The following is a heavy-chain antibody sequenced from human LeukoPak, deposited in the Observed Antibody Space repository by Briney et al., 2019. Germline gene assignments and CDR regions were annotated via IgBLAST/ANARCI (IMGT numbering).Heavy chain of an antibody. V-gene: IGHV4-61*02. J-gene: IGHJ4*02. CDR3: ARDRPTTVVTPWSYFDY. CDR2: IYTSGST. D-gene: IGHD4-23*01. Sequence: MPSETLSLTCTVSGGSISSGSYYWSWIRQPAGKGLEWIGRIYTSGSTNYNPSLKSRVTISVDTSKNQFSLKLSSVTAADTAVYYCARDRPTTVVTPWSYFDYWGQGTLVTVSS. CDR1: GGSISSGSYY.